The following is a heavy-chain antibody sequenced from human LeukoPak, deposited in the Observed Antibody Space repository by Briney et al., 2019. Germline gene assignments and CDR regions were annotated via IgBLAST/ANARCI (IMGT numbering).Heavy chain of an antibody. D-gene: IGHD1-1*01. CDR2: ISSSSSTI. V-gene: IGHV3-48*01. Sequence: QSGGSLRLSCAASGFTFSSYSMNWVRQAPGKGLEWVSYISSSSSTIYYADSVKGRFTISRDNAKNSLYLQMNSLRAEDTAVYSCAKPLRGVQYSRRDDAFDIWGQGTLVTVSA. CDR3: AKPLRGVQYSRRDDAFDI. CDR1: GFTFSSYS. J-gene: IGHJ3*02.